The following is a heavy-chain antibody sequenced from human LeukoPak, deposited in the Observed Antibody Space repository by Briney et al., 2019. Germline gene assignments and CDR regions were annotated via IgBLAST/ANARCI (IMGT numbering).Heavy chain of an antibody. V-gene: IGHV3-53*01. D-gene: IGHD3-9*01. CDR1: GFTVSNDY. CDR3: AKDGGYDILTGYYGFDY. J-gene: IGHJ4*02. Sequence: GGSLRLSCAVSGFTVSNDYMSWVRQAPGKGLAWVSVIYSDGSTYYADSVKGRFTISRDNSKNTLYLQMNSLRAEDTAVYYCAKDGGYDILTGYYGFDYWGQGTLVTVSS. CDR2: IYSDGST.